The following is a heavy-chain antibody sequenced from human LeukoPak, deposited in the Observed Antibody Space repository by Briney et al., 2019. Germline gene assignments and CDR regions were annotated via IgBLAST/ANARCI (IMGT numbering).Heavy chain of an antibody. CDR2: IIPIFGTA. CDR1: GGTFSSYA. Sequence: GASVKVSCKASGGTFSSYAISWVRQAPGQGLEWVGGIIPIFGTANYAQKFQGRVPITADESTSKAYMELSSLRSEDTAVYYCARGACGSTSCYTNPGYYFDYWGQGTLVTVSS. J-gene: IGHJ4*02. D-gene: IGHD2-2*02. CDR3: ARGACGSTSCYTNPGYYFDY. V-gene: IGHV1-69*01.